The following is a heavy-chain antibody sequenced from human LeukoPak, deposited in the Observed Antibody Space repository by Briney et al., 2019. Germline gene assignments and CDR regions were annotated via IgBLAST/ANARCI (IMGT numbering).Heavy chain of an antibody. D-gene: IGHD7-27*01. J-gene: IGHJ4*02. Sequence: SETLSLTCTVSGGSISSYYWSWIRQPPGKGLEWIGYIYYRGSTNYNPSLKSRVTISVDTSKKQFSLKLSSVTATDTAVYYCASLLTGGNFDYWGQGTLVTVSS. CDR1: GGSISSYY. CDR2: IYYRGST. CDR3: ASLLTGGNFDY. V-gene: IGHV4-59*08.